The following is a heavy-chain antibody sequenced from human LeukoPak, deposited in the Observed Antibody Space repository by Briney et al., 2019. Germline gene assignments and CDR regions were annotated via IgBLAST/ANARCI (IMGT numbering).Heavy chain of an antibody. J-gene: IGHJ6*03. CDR1: GYSISSGYY. V-gene: IGHV4-38-2*02. CDR2: IYHSGST. CDR3: ARVRSSSEYYYYYMDV. Sequence: SETLSLTCTVSGYSISSGYYWGWIRQPPGKGQEWIGSIYHSGSTYYSPSLKSRVTISVDTSKNQFSLKLSSVTAADTAVYYCARVRSSSEYYYYYMDVWGKGTTVTVSS. D-gene: IGHD6-6*01.